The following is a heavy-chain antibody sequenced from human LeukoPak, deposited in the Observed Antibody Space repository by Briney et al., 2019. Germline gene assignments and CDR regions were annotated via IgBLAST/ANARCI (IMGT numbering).Heavy chain of an antibody. CDR1: EYTFINYG. CDR3: ARGSPPRRNYDSRGYYSYYFDY. D-gene: IGHD3-22*01. CDR2: VSGYNGNT. J-gene: IGHJ4*02. V-gene: IGHV1-18*01. Sequence: ASVKVSCKASEYTFINYGISWVRQAPGQGLEWMGWVSGYNGNTHYAQKLQGRVTMTTDTSTSTVYMELRSLRSDDTAVYYCARGSPPRRNYDSRGYYSYYFDYWGQGTLVTVSS.